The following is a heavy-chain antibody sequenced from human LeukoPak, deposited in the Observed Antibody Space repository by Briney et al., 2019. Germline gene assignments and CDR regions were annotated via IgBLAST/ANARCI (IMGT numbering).Heavy chain of an antibody. J-gene: IGHJ4*02. CDR3: ARVKRKYQVLKPLHETPSHYFDY. V-gene: IGHV4-38-2*02. CDR1: GYSISSAYY. CDR2: ISHSGST. D-gene: IGHD2-2*01. Sequence: SETLSLTCIVSGYSISSAYYWGWIRQPPGKGLEWIGSISHSGSTYYNPSLKSRVTISVDTSKNQFSLKLSSVTAADTAVYYCARVKRKYQVLKPLHETPSHYFDYWGQGTLVTVSS.